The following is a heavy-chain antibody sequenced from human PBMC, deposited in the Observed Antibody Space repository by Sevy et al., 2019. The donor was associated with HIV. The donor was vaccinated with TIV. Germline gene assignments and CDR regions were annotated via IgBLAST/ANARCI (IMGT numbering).Heavy chain of an antibody. J-gene: IGHJ4*01. V-gene: IGHV3-30*04. CDR3: AREGRYYDYVW. CDR1: GFTFSGYA. Sequence: GGSLRLSCAASGFTFSGYAMHWVRQAPGKGLGWVGLVSYDGNTKYYADSLKGRVTISRDNSENTLYLQMDSLRTEDTAVYFCAREGRYYDYVWGGQGALVTVSS. CDR2: VSYDGNTK. D-gene: IGHD3-16*01.